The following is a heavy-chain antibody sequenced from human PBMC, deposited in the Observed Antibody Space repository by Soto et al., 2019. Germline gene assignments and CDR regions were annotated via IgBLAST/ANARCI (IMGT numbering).Heavy chain of an antibody. CDR3: ARGFGSSWFRL. J-gene: IGHJ4*01. Sequence: GSLRLSCAGSGGTFSGYSWTWIRQPPGKGLEWLSYIDFDSPPISNADSVMGRFTGPRDNAKDSLYLQLNSLRPDDTAIYYQARGFGSSWFRLWGPGNLVNVPS. D-gene: IGHD6-13*01. CDR1: GGTFSGYS. CDR2: IDFDSPPI. V-gene: IGHV3-11*06.